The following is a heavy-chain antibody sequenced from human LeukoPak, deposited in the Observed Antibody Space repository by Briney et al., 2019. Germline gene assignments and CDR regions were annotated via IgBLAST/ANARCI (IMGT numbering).Heavy chain of an antibody. CDR1: GGSFSGYY. J-gene: IGHJ4*02. D-gene: IGHD3-9*01. CDR3: ARRHYDILTGYYMFPDY. CDR2: INHSGST. V-gene: IGHV4-34*01. Sequence: SETLSLTCAVYGGSFSGYYWTWIRQPPGKGLEWIGEINHSGSTNYNPSLKSRVTISVDTSKNQFSLKLSSVTAADTAVYYCARRHYDILTGYYMFPDYWGQGTLVTVSS.